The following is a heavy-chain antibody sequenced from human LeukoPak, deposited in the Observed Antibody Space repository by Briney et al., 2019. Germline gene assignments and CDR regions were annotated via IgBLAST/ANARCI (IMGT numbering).Heavy chain of an antibody. CDR3: AREAYYYDSSGYYQNAFDI. CDR1: GFTFSSYW. Sequence: GGSLRLSCAASGFTFSSYWINWVRQAPGKGLEWVANIKQDGSEKYYVDSVKGRFTISRDNAKNSLYLQMNSLRAEDTAVYYCAREAYYYDSSGYYQNAFDIWGQGTMVTVSS. J-gene: IGHJ3*02. CDR2: IKQDGSEK. V-gene: IGHV3-7*01. D-gene: IGHD3-22*01.